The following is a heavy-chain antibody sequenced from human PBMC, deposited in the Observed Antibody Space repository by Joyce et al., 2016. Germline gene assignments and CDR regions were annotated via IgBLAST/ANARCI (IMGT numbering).Heavy chain of an antibody. CDR2: VDPQDAET. CDR1: GYTFTDYY. Sequence: VHLVQSGAEVKQPGATVKISCKVSGYTFTDYYLHWVQQAPGKGLEWIGSVDPQDAETDYAENFQDRVTIAADTSTDTTYIELRRLRSEDTAVYYCTTRGRTGAFDFWGQGTMVTVSS. J-gene: IGHJ3*01. D-gene: IGHD7-27*01. V-gene: IGHV1-69-2*01. CDR3: TTRGRTGAFDF.